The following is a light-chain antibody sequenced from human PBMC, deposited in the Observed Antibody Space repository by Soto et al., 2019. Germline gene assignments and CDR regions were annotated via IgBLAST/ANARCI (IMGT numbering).Light chain of an antibody. CDR3: QSYDSSLRIV. CDR1: SSNIGAGYD. Sequence: QSVLTQPPSVSGGPGQRVTISCTGSSSNIGAGYDVHWYQQLPGTAPILLIYGNTNRPSGVPDRFSGSKSGTSASLAITGLQAEDEADYYCQSYDSSLRIVFGGGTKVTVL. J-gene: IGLJ3*02. CDR2: GNT. V-gene: IGLV1-40*01.